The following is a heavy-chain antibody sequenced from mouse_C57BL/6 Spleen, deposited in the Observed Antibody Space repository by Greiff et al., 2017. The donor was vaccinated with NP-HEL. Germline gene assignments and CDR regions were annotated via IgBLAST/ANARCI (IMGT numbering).Heavy chain of an antibody. CDR3: ARSYYGSSYDYAMDY. V-gene: IGHV1-53*01. Sequence: QVHVKQPGTELVKPGASVKLSCKASGYTFTSYWMHWVKQRPGQGLEWIGNINPSNGGTSYNEKFKSKATLTVDKSSSTAYMQLSSLTSEDSAVYYCARSYYGSSYDYAMDYWGQGTSVTVSS. CDR1: GYTFTSYW. D-gene: IGHD1-1*01. J-gene: IGHJ4*01. CDR2: INPSNGGT.